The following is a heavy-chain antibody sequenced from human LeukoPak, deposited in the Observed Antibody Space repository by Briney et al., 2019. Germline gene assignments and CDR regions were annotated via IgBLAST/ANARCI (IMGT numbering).Heavy chain of an antibody. Sequence: GGSLRLSCAASGFTFSSYSMNWVRQAPGKGLEWVSSISSSSSYIYYADSVKGRFTISRDNAKNPLYLQMNSLRAEDTAVYYCARDERRSNYVVLPFDYWGQGTLVTVSS. CDR2: ISSSSSYI. CDR1: GFTFSSYS. D-gene: IGHD4-11*01. CDR3: ARDERRSNYVVLPFDY. V-gene: IGHV3-21*01. J-gene: IGHJ4*02.